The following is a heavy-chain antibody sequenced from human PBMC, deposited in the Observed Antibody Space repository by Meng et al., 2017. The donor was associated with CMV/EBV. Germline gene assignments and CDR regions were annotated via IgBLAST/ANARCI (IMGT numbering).Heavy chain of an antibody. CDR3: ARDGHLDQNYYGMDV. CDR2: ISAYNGNT. CDR1: GYTFTSYG. Sequence: DSVKVSCKASGYTFTSYGISWVRQAPGQGLEWMGWISAYNGNTNYAQKLQGRVTMTTDTSTSTAYMELRSLRSDDTAVYYCARDGHLDQNYYGMDVWGQGTTVTVSS. D-gene: IGHD2-2*03. V-gene: IGHV1-18*01. J-gene: IGHJ6*02.